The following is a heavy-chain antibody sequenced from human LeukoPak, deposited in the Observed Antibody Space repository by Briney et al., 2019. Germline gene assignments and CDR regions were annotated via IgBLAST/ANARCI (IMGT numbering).Heavy chain of an antibody. J-gene: IGHJ3*02. CDR1: GFTFSSYG. V-gene: IGHV3-30*02. CDR2: IRYDGSNK. CDR3: AKGWYCSSTSCYPGDAFDI. D-gene: IGHD2-2*01. Sequence: PGGSLRLSCAASGFTFSSYGMHWVRQAPGKGLEWVAFIRYDGSNKYDADSVKGRFTISRDNSKNTLYLQMNSLRAEGTAVYYCAKGWYCSSTSCYPGDAFDIWGQGTMVTVSS.